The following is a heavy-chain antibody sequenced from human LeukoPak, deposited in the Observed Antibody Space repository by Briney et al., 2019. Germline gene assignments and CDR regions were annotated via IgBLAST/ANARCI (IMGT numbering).Heavy chain of an antibody. Sequence: GESLKISCAASGFTFSSYSMNWVRQAPGKGLEWVSYISSSSSTIYYADSVKGRFTISRDNAKNSLYLQMNSLRDEDTAVYYCARGRGNYVLPYDYWGQGTLVTVSS. D-gene: IGHD4-11*01. J-gene: IGHJ4*02. V-gene: IGHV3-48*02. CDR2: ISSSSSTI. CDR3: ARGRGNYVLPYDY. CDR1: GFTFSSYS.